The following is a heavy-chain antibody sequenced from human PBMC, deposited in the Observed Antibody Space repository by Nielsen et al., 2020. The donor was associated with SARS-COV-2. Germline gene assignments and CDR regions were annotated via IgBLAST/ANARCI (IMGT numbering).Heavy chain of an antibody. V-gene: IGHV4-34*01. CDR1: GGSFSGYY. CDR3: ARAAAGTSYYYGMDV. Sequence: GSLRLSCAVYGGSFSGYYWSWIRQPPGKGLEWIGEINHSGSTNYNPSLKSRVTISVDTSKNQFSLKLSSVTAADTAVYYCARAAAGTSYYYGMDVWGQGTTVTVSS. D-gene: IGHD1-1*01. J-gene: IGHJ6*02. CDR2: INHSGST.